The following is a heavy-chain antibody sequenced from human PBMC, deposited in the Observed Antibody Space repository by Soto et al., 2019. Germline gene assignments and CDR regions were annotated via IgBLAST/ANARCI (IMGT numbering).Heavy chain of an antibody. V-gene: IGHV1-69*13. D-gene: IGHD3-22*01. CDR2: IIPIFGTA. J-gene: IGHJ6*02. CDR1: GGTFSSYA. Sequence: GASVKVSCKASGGTFSSYAISWVRQAPGQGLEWMGGIIPIFGTANYAQKFQGRVTITADESTSTAYMELSSLRSEDTAVYYCAVDSSGYYGPHYYYYGMDVWGQGTTVTVSS. CDR3: AVDSSGYYGPHYYYYGMDV.